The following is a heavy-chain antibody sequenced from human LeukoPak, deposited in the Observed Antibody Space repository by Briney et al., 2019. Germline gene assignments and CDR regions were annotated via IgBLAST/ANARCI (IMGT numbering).Heavy chain of an antibody. J-gene: IGHJ4*02. D-gene: IGHD3-22*01. V-gene: IGHV4-34*01. CDR2: IYYSGST. CDR1: GGSFSGYY. CDR3: ASRAYYYDSSGYGPFDY. Sequence: PSETLSLTCAVYGGSFSGYYWSWIRQPPGKGPEWIGSIYYSGSTYYNPSLKSRVTISVDTSKNQFSLKLSSVTAADTAVYYCASRAYYYDSSGYGPFDYWGQGTLVTVSS.